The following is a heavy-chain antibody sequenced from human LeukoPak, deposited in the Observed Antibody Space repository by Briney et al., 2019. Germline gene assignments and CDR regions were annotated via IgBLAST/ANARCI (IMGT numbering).Heavy chain of an antibody. Sequence: PGGSLRLSCAASGFTFSNYVMNWVRQAPGKGLEWVSPITSNSDYTYYTDSVEGRFTISRDNSKKTLFLQMNDLRAEDTAIYYCAKALNTGGRVSPFDVWGQGTMVTVSS. D-gene: IGHD7-27*01. CDR1: GFTFSNYV. V-gene: IGHV3-23*01. J-gene: IGHJ3*01. CDR3: AKALNTGGRVSPFDV. CDR2: ITSNSDYT.